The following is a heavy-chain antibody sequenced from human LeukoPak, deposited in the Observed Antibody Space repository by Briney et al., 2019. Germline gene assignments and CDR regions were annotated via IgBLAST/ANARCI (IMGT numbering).Heavy chain of an antibody. CDR2: IRSSGSQI. CDR3: VRDPEALDY. J-gene: IGHJ4*02. CDR1: GFIFSSYS. V-gene: IGHV3-48*01. Sequence: PGGSLRLSCAASGFIFSSYSMNWVRQAPGKGLEWVSYIRSSGSQIYYADSVKGRFTISIDNAKNSVYLQMNSLRVEDTAVYYCVRDPEALDYWGQGTLVTVSS.